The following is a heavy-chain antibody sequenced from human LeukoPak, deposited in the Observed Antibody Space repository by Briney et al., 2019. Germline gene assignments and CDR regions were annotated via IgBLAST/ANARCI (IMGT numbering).Heavy chain of an antibody. Sequence: GGSLRLSCAASGFNFSSYSMNWVRQAPGKGLEWVSSISTSSFRYSADSVKGRFTISRDNAKNSLYLQMNSLRAEDTAVYYCARESSGYFYWGQGTLVTVSS. CDR1: GFNFSSYS. V-gene: IGHV3-21*01. CDR3: ARESSGYFY. CDR2: ISTSSFR. D-gene: IGHD3-22*01. J-gene: IGHJ4*02.